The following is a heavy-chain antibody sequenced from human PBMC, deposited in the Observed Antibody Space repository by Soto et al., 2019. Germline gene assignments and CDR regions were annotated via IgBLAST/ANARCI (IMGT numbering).Heavy chain of an antibody. CDR1: GGSFSGYY. Sequence: SETLSLTCAVYGGSFSGYYWSWIRQPPGKGLEWIGEINHSGSTNYNPSLKSRVTISVDTSKNQFSLKLSSVTAADTAVYYCARDTQLGLGYYYDSSGYTDYWGQGTLVTVSS. J-gene: IGHJ4*02. CDR2: INHSGST. V-gene: IGHV4-34*01. D-gene: IGHD3-22*01. CDR3: ARDTQLGLGYYYDSSGYTDY.